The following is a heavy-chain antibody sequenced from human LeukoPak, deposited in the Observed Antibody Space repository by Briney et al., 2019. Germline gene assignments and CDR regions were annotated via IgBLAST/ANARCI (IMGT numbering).Heavy chain of an antibody. CDR3: ARDVFWRGYYPYYYYYYYMDV. J-gene: IGHJ6*03. D-gene: IGHD3-3*01. CDR1: GYTFTSYG. V-gene: IGHV1-18*01. CDR2: ISAYNGNT. Sequence: ASVKVSCKASGYTFTSYGISWVRQAPGQGLEWMGWISAYNGNTNYAQKLQGRVTMTTDTSTSTAYMELRSLRSDDTAVYYCARDVFWRGYYPYYYYYYYMDVWGKGTTVTVSS.